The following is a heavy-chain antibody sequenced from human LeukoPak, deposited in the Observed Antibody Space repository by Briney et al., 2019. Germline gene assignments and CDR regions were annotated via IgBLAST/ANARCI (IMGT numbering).Heavy chain of an antibody. CDR3: ARDQPFDY. Sequence: PGGSLRLSCSASGFIFSYYTINWVRQAPGTGLEWVSSISSTGAYIYYADSVKGRFTISRDNSKNTLYLQMNSLRAEDTAVYYCARDQPFDYWGQGTLVTVSS. CDR1: GFIFSYYT. J-gene: IGHJ4*02. CDR2: ISSTGAYI. V-gene: IGHV3-21*04.